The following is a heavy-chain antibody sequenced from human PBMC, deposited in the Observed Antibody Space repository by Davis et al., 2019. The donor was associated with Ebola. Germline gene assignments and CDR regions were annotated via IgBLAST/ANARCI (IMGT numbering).Heavy chain of an antibody. V-gene: IGHV5-10-1*01. D-gene: IGHD5-18*01. CDR1: GYSFTSYW. Sequence: GESLKISCKGSGYSFTSYWISWVRQMPGKGLEWMGRIDPSDSYTNYSPSFQGHVTISADKSISTAYLQWSSLKASDTAMYYCARHTLRLTAGDWFDPWGQGTLVTVSS. J-gene: IGHJ5*02. CDR3: ARHTLRLTAGDWFDP. CDR2: IDPSDSYT.